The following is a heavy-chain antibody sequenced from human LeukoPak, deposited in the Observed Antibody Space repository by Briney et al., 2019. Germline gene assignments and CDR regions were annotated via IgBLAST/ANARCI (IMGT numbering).Heavy chain of an antibody. V-gene: IGHV1-69*04. CDR1: GGTFSSYA. CDR2: IIPILGIA. D-gene: IGHD6-13*01. Sequence: SVTVSCKASGGTFSSYAISWVRQAPGQGLEWMGRIIPILGIANYAQKFQGRVTITADKSTSTAYMELSSLRSEDTAVYYCARWRGIAAAHLAFDIWGQGTMVTVSS. J-gene: IGHJ3*02. CDR3: ARWRGIAAAHLAFDI.